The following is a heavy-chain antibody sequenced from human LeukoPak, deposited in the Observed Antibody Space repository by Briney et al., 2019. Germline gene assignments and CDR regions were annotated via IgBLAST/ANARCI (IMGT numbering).Heavy chain of an antibody. CDR3: AGRYYDILTGGREGFDY. V-gene: IGHV3-23*01. CDR2: IYENGGTT. J-gene: IGHJ4*02. D-gene: IGHD3-9*01. CDR1: GFTFRSHA. Sequence: TGGSLRLSCVGSGFTFRSHAMSWVRQAPEKGLEFVSGIYENGGTTYYADSVKGRFSISRDNSKNTLYLQMNSLRAEDTAVYYCAGRYYDILTGGREGFDYWGQGTLVTVSS.